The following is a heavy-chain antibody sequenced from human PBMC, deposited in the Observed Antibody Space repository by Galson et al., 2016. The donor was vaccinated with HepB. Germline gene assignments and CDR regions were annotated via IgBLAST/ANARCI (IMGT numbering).Heavy chain of an antibody. J-gene: IGHJ3*02. Sequence: SLRLSCAASGFTFSDYGMHWVRQAPGKGLVWVAVISYDGGNKYYAASVKGRFTISRDNSKNTLYLQMNSLRAEDTAVYYCAKDQFGGSSYGGNDAFDIWGQGTMVTVSS. V-gene: IGHV3-30*18. D-gene: IGHD1-26*01. CDR3: AKDQFGGSSYGGNDAFDI. CDR2: ISYDGGNK. CDR1: GFTFSDYG.